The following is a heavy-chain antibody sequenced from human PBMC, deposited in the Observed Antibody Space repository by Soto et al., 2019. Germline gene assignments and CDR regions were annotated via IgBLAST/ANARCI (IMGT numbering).Heavy chain of an antibody. Sequence: PGGSLRLSCAASGFTFSSYAMHWVRQAPGKGLEWVAVISYDGSNKYYADSVKGRFTISRDNSKNTLYLQMNSLRAEDTAVYYCARDESYSGSYFDYWGQGTLVTVSS. CDR2: ISYDGSNK. CDR3: ARDESYSGSYFDY. D-gene: IGHD1-26*01. CDR1: GFTFSSYA. J-gene: IGHJ4*02. V-gene: IGHV3-30-3*01.